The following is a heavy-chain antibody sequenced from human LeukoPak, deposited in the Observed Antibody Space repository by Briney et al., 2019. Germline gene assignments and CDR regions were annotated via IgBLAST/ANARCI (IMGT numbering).Heavy chain of an antibody. V-gene: IGHV1-69*01. CDR2: TIPIFGTP. Sequence: SSEHVTCKASEATFSSYAISWVTHAPGQAPDRTPDTIPIFGTPNYAQKFQGRVTITADESTSTAYMELSSLRSEDTAVYYCARYVVVDGPYYYYGMDVWGKGTTVTVSS. CDR1: EATFSSYA. J-gene: IGHJ6*04. CDR3: ARYVVVDGPYYYYGMDV. D-gene: IGHD2-2*01.